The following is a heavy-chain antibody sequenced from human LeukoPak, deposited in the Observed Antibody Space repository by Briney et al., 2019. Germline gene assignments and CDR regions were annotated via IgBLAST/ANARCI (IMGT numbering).Heavy chain of an antibody. CDR2: INSYNGNI. J-gene: IGHJ4*02. CDR3: ARVRLRQVDFDY. D-gene: IGHD4-17*01. V-gene: IGHV1-18*01. Sequence: ASVKVSCKASGYTFTNYGISWVRQAPGQGLEWMGWINSYNGNINYAQKFQSRVTVTTDTSTSTAYMELWSLKSDDTAVYFCARVRLRQVDFDYWGQGTLVTVSS. CDR1: GYTFTNYG.